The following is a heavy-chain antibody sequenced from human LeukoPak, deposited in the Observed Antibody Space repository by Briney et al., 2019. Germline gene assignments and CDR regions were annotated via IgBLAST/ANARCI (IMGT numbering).Heavy chain of an antibody. Sequence: ASVTVSCKASGYTFTSYGISWVRQAPGQGLEGMGWISAYNGNTNYPQKLQGRVTMTTDTSTSTAYMELRSLRSDDTAVYYCARGWVPAAKGENWFDPWGQGTLVTVSS. J-gene: IGHJ5*02. D-gene: IGHD2-2*01. V-gene: IGHV1-18*04. CDR3: ARGWVPAAKGENWFDP. CDR1: GYTFTSYG. CDR2: ISAYNGNT.